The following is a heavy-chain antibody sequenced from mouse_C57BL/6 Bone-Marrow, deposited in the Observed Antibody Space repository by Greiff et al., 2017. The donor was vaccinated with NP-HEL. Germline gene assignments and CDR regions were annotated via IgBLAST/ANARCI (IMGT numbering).Heavy chain of an antibody. CDR2: IRNKANGYTT. J-gene: IGHJ4*01. CDR3: ARDRDYDYYDYAMDY. D-gene: IGHD2-4*01. Sequence: EVQLVESGGGLVQPGGSLSLSCAASGFTFPDYYMSWVRQPPGQALEWLGFIRNKANGYTTEYSASVKGRFTISRDNSQSILYLQMKALRAEDSATYYCARDRDYDYYDYAMDYWGQGTSVTVSS. CDR1: GFTFPDYY. V-gene: IGHV7-3*01.